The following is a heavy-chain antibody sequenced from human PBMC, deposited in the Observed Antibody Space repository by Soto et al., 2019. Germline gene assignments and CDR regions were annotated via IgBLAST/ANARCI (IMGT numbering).Heavy chain of an antibody. D-gene: IGHD3-10*01. CDR3: ARVPGDVWFGDRWFDP. CDR2: IYHSGST. CDR1: DGTISSGGYS. J-gene: IGHJ5*02. V-gene: IGHV4-30-2*01. Sequence: PSETLSLTCTASDGTISSGGYSWSWIRQPPGKGLEWIGYIYHSGSTYYNPSLKSRVTISVDRSKNQFSLKLSSVTAADTAVYYCARVPGDVWFGDRWFDPWGQGTLVTVSS.